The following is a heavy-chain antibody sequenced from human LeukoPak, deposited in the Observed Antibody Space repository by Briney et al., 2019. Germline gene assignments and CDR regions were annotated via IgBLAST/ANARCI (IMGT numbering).Heavy chain of an antibody. V-gene: IGHV3-53*01. CDR1: GFTVNSNY. CDR2: LYSDGRT. J-gene: IGHJ4*02. CDR3: ARGGGYYPIDY. Sequence: GGSLRLSCAASGFTVNSNYMNWVRQAPGKGLEWVSVLYSDGRTYYADSVRGRFTISRDTSKNTLYLQVNSLRAEDTAVYYCARGGGYYPIDYWGQGTLVTVSS. D-gene: IGHD2-15*01.